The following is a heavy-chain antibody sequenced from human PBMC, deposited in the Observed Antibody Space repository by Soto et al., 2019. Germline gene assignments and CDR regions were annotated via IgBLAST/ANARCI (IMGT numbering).Heavy chain of an antibody. D-gene: IGHD1-1*01. CDR3: ARIQNWFDP. V-gene: IGHV4-39*01. Sequence: SETLSLTCTVSGGSISSSSYYWGWIRQPPGKGLEWIGSIYYSGSTYYNPSLKSRVTISVDTSKNQFSLKLSSVTAADTAVYYCARIQNWFDPWGQGTLVTVSS. J-gene: IGHJ5*02. CDR2: IYYSGST. CDR1: GGSISSSSYY.